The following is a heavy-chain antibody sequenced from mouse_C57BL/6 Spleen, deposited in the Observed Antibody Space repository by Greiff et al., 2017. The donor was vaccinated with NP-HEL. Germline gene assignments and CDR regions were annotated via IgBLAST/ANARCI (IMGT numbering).Heavy chain of an antibody. CDR3: ARDYYGSQYYFDY. V-gene: IGHV5-4*01. Sequence: DVKLVESGGGLVKPGGSLKLSCAASGFTFSSYAMSWVRQTPEKRLEWVATISDGGSYTYYPDNVKGRFTISRDNAKNNLYLQMSHLKSEDTAMYYCARDYYGSQYYFDYWGQGTTLTVSS. CDR2: ISDGGSYT. CDR1: GFTFSSYA. D-gene: IGHD1-1*01. J-gene: IGHJ2*01.